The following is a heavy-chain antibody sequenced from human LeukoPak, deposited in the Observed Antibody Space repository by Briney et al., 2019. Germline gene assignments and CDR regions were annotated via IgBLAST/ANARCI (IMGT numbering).Heavy chain of an antibody. Sequence: GASVKVSCKASGYTFIVYYMHWVRQAPGQGLEWMGWINPNSGGTNYAQKFQGRVAMTRDTSISTAYMELSRLRSDDTAVYYCARGYPLSTTAAGTYFQHWGQGTLVTVSS. V-gene: IGHV1-2*02. CDR1: GYTFIVYY. D-gene: IGHD6-13*01. J-gene: IGHJ1*01. CDR2: INPNSGGT. CDR3: ARGYPLSTTAAGTYFQH.